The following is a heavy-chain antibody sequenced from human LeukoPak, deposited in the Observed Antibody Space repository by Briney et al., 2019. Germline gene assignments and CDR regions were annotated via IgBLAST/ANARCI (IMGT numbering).Heavy chain of an antibody. V-gene: IGHV4-59*01. Sequence: SETLSLTCTVSGGSISSYYWSWIRQPPGKGLEWIGYIYYSGSTNYNPSLKSRVTISVDTSKNQFSLKLSSVTAADTAVYYCARAGAITMVRGAYYYYYYGMDVWGQGTTVTVSS. J-gene: IGHJ6*02. CDR2: IYYSGST. CDR3: ARAGAITMVRGAYYYYYYGMDV. CDR1: GGSISSYY. D-gene: IGHD3-10*01.